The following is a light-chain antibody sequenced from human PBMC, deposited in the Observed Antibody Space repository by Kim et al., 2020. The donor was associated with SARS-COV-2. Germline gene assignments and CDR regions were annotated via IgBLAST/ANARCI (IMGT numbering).Light chain of an antibody. CDR1: NMGRKS. J-gene: IGLJ3*02. CDR3: QVWDTRSNQVV. Sequence: APGNTASISCGANNMGRKSVHWYRHRPGQAPVLVIYYDRDRPSEIPERFSGSNSGNTATLTISRVEAGDEADYYCQVWDTRSNQVVFGGGTRLTVL. V-gene: IGLV3-21*04. CDR2: YDR.